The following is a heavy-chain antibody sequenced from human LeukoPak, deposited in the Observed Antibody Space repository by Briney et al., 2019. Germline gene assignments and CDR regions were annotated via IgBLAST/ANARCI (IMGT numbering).Heavy chain of an antibody. D-gene: IGHD3-10*01. CDR2: ISAYNGNT. V-gene: IGHV1-18*01. CDR3: ASAPLSLWFGELYYFDY. J-gene: IGHJ4*02. CDR1: GYTLTSYG. Sequence: ASVKVSCKASGYTLTSYGISWVRQAPGQGLEWMGWISAYNGNTNYAQKLQGRVTMTTDTSTSTAYMELRSLRSDDTAVYYCASAPLSLWFGELYYFDYWGQGTLVTVSS.